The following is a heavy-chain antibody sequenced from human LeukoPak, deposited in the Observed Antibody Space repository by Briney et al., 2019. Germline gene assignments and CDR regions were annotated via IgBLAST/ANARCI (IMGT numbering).Heavy chain of an antibody. Sequence: GGSLRLSCAASGFTFSSYAMSWVRQAPGKGLEWVSAISGSGGSTYYADSVKGRFTISRDNSKNTLYLQMNSLRAEDTAVYYCAKDLMTGSSTSIYYYYGMDVWGQGTTVTVSS. J-gene: IGHJ6*02. CDR1: GFTFSSYA. CDR3: AKDLMTGSSTSIYYYYGMDV. V-gene: IGHV3-23*01. D-gene: IGHD2-2*01. CDR2: ISGSGGST.